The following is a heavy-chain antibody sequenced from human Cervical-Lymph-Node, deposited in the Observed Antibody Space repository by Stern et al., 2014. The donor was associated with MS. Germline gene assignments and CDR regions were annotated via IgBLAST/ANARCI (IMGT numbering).Heavy chain of an antibody. Sequence: QVQLVQSGPELKKPAASLTVSCKASGYTFSKDYMHWVRQAPAHGLEWVGIINPSRNTTSHEKKSQNRVAISKPTSKSKVFMQLSMLRSEDTAVYYCARYSSGTYSSLDYWGQGTLVTGSS. CDR2: INPSRNTT. J-gene: IGHJ4*02. D-gene: IGHD1-26*01. CDR3: ARYSSGTYSSLDY. V-gene: IGHV1-46*03. CDR1: GYTFSKDY.